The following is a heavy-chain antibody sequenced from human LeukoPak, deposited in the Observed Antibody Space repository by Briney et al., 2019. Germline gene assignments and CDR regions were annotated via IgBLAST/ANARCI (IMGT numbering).Heavy chain of an antibody. D-gene: IGHD3-10*01. Sequence: SETLSFTCTVSGGSISSSSYYWGWIRQPPGKGLERIGSIYYSETTYYNPSLKSRVTISVDTSKNQFSLRLSSVTAADTAVYYCARQRYYGSGSYSLNWFDPWGQGTLVTVSS. CDR2: IYYSETT. V-gene: IGHV4-39*01. J-gene: IGHJ5*02. CDR3: ARQRYYGSGSYSLNWFDP. CDR1: GGSISSSSYY.